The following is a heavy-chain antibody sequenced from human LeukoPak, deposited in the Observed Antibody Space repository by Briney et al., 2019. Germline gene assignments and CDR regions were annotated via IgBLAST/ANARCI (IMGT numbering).Heavy chain of an antibody. CDR1: GFTFSTYS. CDR2: ISDNGVST. J-gene: IGHJ6*03. CDR3: AKGGSIDYYYMDV. V-gene: IGHV3-23*01. D-gene: IGHD5-12*01. Sequence: GGSLRLSYATSGFTFSTYSMSWARQPPGKGLEWISAISDNGVSTFYADSVKGRFTISRDNSKNTLYLQMNSLRAEDTAVYYCAKGGSIDYYYMDVWGKGTTVTVSS.